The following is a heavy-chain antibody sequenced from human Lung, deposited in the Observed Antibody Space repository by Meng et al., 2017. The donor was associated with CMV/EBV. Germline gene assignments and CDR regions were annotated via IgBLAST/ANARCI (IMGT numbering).Heavy chain of an antibody. V-gene: IGHV3-53*01. CDR3: ARADCSSTSCYKSAFDI. J-gene: IGHJ3*02. D-gene: IGHD2-2*02. CDR1: GFTVSSNY. Sequence: GESLKISCAASGFTVSSNYMSWVRQAPGKGLEWVPVIYSGGSTYYADSVKGRFTISRDNSKNTLYLQMNSLRAEDTAVYYCARADCSSTSCYKSAFDIWGQGKXV. CDR2: IYSGGST.